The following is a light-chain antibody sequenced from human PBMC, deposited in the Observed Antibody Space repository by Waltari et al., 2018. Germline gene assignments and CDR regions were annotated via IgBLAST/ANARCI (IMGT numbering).Light chain of an antibody. Sequence: DIVMTQSPDSLAVSLGERATINCKSSQSVLYRSNNKNYLAWYQQKPGHPPKLLIYWASTRESGVPARFSGSVSGTDFTLTVSSLQAEDVAVYYCQQYYSTPWTFGQGTKVEIK. CDR1: QSVLYRSNNKNY. V-gene: IGKV4-1*01. CDR2: WAS. J-gene: IGKJ1*01. CDR3: QQYYSTPWT.